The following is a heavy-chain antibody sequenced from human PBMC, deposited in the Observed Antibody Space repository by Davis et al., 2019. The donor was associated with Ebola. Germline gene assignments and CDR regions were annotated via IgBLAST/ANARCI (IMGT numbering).Heavy chain of an antibody. J-gene: IGHJ6*02. Sequence: SETLSLTCTVSGGSISSSSYYWGWIRQPPGKGLEWIGSIYYSGSIYYNPSLKSRVTISVDTSKNQFSLKLSSVTAADTAVYYCARSLPAAMYYYYGMDVWGQGTTVTVSS. V-gene: IGHV4-39*01. D-gene: IGHD2-2*01. CDR1: GGSISSSSYY. CDR2: IYYSGSI. CDR3: ARSLPAAMYYYYGMDV.